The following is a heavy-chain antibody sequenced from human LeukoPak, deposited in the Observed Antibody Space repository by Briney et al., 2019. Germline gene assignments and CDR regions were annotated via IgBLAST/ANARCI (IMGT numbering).Heavy chain of an antibody. CDR3: ARDYDSSGYDAFDI. CDR1: GFTFSSYG. CDR2: ISYDGSNK. D-gene: IGHD3-22*01. J-gene: IGHJ3*02. V-gene: IGHV3-30*03. Sequence: PGGSLRLSCAASGFTFSSYGMHWVRQAPGKGLEWVAVISYDGSNKYYADSVKGRFTISRDNAKNSLYLQMNSLRAEDTAVYYCARDYDSSGYDAFDIWGQGTMVTVSS.